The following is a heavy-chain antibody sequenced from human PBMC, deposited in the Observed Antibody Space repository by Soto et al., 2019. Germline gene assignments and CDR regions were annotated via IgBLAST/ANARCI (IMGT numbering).Heavy chain of an antibody. V-gene: IGHV3-23*01. CDR3: AKLDSTSNSVYDSFDC. J-gene: IGHJ4*02. CDR1: GFTFSNYA. D-gene: IGHD5-12*01. CDR2: ISGSGDST. Sequence: GVSLRLSCAASGFTFSNYAMSWVRQAPGKGLEWVSSISGSGDSTYYADSVKGRFAISRDNSKYTLYLQMSSLRTEDTSLYYCAKLDSTSNSVYDSFDCCGQGTLVTVSA.